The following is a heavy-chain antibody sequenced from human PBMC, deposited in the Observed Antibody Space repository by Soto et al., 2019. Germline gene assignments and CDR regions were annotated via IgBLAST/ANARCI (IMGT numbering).Heavy chain of an antibody. Sequence: ASVKVSFKASGYSFTSYAMHWVRQAPGQRLEWMGWINAGNGNTKYSQKFQGRVTITRDTSASTAYMELSSLRSEDTAVYYCERDKGVIVVVPAAIRSYYGMDVWGQGTTVTVSS. CDR2: INAGNGNT. J-gene: IGHJ6*02. CDR1: GYSFTSYA. V-gene: IGHV1-3*01. D-gene: IGHD2-2*01. CDR3: ERDKGVIVVVPAAIRSYYGMDV.